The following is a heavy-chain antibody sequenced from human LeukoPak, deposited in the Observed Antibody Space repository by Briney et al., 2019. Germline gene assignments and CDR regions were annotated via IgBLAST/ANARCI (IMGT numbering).Heavy chain of an antibody. V-gene: IGHV4-30-2*01. CDR3: ARHGGRSDSYGST. CDR2: IYHSGST. CDR1: GGSISSGGYS. D-gene: IGHD5-18*01. J-gene: IGHJ5*02. Sequence: PSETLSLTCAVSGGSISSGGYSWSWIRQPPGKGLEWIGYIYHSGSTYYNPSLKSRVTISVDTSKNQFSLKLSSVTAADTAVYYCARHGGRSDSYGSTWGQGTLVTVSS.